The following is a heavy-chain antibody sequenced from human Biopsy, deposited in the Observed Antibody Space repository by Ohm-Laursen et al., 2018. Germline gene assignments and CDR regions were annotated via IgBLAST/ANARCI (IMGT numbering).Heavy chain of an antibody. CDR2: ISWDGGSE. J-gene: IGHJ5*02. CDR3: VREGDLLSVFDL. V-gene: IGHV3-9*01. Sequence: SLRLSCAASGFTFDDHVMHWVRQAPGKGLEWVSGISWDGGSEGYADSVKGRFTISRDNAKNSLFLQMNSLTTEDTAVFYCVREGDLLSVFDLWGQGTLVTVSS. CDR1: GFTFDDHV. D-gene: IGHD3-10*01.